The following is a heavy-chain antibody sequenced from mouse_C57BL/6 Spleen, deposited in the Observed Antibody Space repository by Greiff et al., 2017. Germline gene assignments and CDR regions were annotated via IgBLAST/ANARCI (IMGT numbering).Heavy chain of an antibody. CDR3: ARSCDYDTWFAY. CDR1: GYTFTSYW. V-gene: IGHV1-55*01. J-gene: IGHJ3*01. D-gene: IGHD2-4*01. Sequence: QVQLQQPGAELVKPGASVKMSCKASGYTFTSYWLTWVKQRPGQGLEWIGDIYPGSGSTNYNEKFKSKATLTVDTSSSTAYMQLSSLTSEDSAVYYCARSCDYDTWFAYWGQGTLVTVSA. CDR2: IYPGSGST.